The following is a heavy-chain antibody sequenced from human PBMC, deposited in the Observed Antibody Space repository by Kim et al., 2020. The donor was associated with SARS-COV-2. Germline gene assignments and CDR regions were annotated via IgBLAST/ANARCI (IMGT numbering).Heavy chain of an antibody. CDR2: IYFSGST. Sequence: SETLSLTCTVSSDSLNSFYWSWIRQPAGKGLEWIGRIYFSGSTNYNPSLQSRVTMSIDRSKNQFSLQLTSVTAADTATYYCARGWCSSDACYLPDYWGQGTVVTVSS. D-gene: IGHD2-15*01. V-gene: IGHV4-4*07. J-gene: IGHJ4*02. CDR3: ARGWCSSDACYLPDY. CDR1: SDSLNSFY.